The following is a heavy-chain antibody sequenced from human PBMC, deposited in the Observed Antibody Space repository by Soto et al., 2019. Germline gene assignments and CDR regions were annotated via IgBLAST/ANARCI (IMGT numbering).Heavy chain of an antibody. CDR3: ARQGSGYCISTSCYAGTFRDNWFDP. CDR1: GGSISSSSYY. D-gene: IGHD2-2*03. CDR2: IYYSGST. Sequence: SETLSLTCTVSGGSISSSSYYWGWIRQPPGKGLEWIGSIYYSGSTYYNPSLKSRVTISVDTSKNQFSLKLSSVTAADTAVYYCARQGSGYCISTSCYAGTFRDNWFDPWGQGTLVTVS. J-gene: IGHJ5*02. V-gene: IGHV4-39*01.